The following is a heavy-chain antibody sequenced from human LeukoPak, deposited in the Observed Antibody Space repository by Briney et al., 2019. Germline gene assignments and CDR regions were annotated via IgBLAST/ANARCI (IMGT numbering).Heavy chain of an antibody. Sequence: SETLSLTCSVYGGSLSGYYWSWSRQTPGKGLELIGEINHSGSTTYYPSFKNRVTISVDTSKNQFSLRLSSVTAADTAVYYCARDHCSGGSCYPGWFDPWGQGTLVTVSS. D-gene: IGHD2-15*01. CDR1: GGSLSGYY. CDR2: INHSGST. J-gene: IGHJ5*02. V-gene: IGHV4-34*01. CDR3: ARDHCSGGSCYPGWFDP.